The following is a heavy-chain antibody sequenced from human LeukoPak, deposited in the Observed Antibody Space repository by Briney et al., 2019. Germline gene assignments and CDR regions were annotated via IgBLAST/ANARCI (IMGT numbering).Heavy chain of an antibody. Sequence: GGSLRLSCGASGFTFTSAWMNWVRQAPGKGLEWVAVISYDGSNKYYADSVKGRFTISRDNSKNTLYLQMNSLRAEDTAVYYCAKEYDFWSGYLGYWGQGTLVTVSS. CDR2: ISYDGSNK. CDR1: GFTFTSAW. CDR3: AKEYDFWSGYLGY. J-gene: IGHJ4*02. V-gene: IGHV3-30*18. D-gene: IGHD3-3*01.